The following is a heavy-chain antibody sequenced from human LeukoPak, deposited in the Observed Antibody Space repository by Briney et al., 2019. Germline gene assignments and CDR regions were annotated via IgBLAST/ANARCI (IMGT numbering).Heavy chain of an antibody. J-gene: IGHJ4*02. D-gene: IGHD3-16*02. CDR2: INPNSGAT. Sequence: ASVKVSCKASGYTFTGYYLHWVRQAPGQGLEWMGCINPNSGATKYAQKFQGGVTLTRDTSISTAFMELSRLTSDDTAVYYCARGETIYGGAIVNWGQGTLVTVSS. CDR3: ARGETIYGGAIVN. V-gene: IGHV1-2*02. CDR1: GYTFTGYY.